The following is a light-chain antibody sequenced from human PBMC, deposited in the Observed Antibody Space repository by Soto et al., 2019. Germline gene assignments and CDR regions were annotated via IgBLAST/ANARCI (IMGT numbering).Light chain of an antibody. J-gene: IGKJ2*01. CDR1: QNINTY. CDR2: AAS. Sequence: DIQMTQSPSSLSASVGDRVTITCRASQNINTYLNWCQQKPGKAPNLLIYAASSLQSGVPSRFSGSGSGTDFTLTISSLQPEDFATYYCRQSYSTPYTFGQGTKLEMK. CDR3: RQSYSTPYT. V-gene: IGKV1-39*01.